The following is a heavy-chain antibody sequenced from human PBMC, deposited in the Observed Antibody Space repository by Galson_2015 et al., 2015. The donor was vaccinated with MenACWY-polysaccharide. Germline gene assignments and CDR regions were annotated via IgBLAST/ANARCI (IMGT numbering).Heavy chain of an antibody. CDR2: TYYRSKWYK. Sequence: CAISGDSVSSNNAAWNWIRQSPSRGLEWLGRTYYRSKWYKYYAASVKSRITINVDTSKNQFSLQLTSVTPEDTAMYYCASQGIAVAGVIDYWGQGILVTVS. D-gene: IGHD6-19*01. CDR1: GDSVSSNNAA. J-gene: IGHJ4*02. CDR3: ASQGIAVAGVIDY. V-gene: IGHV6-1*01.